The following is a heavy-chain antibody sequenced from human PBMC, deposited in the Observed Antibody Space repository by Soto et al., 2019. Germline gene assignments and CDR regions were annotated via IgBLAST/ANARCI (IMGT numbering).Heavy chain of an antibody. D-gene: IGHD2-15*01. CDR1: GFTFSGSA. J-gene: IGHJ6*02. Sequence: EVQLVESGGGLVQPGGSLKVSCAASGFTFSGSAMHWVRQASGKGLEWVGRIGSKANNYATAYAASVKGRFTISRDDSKYTAYLQMNSLKTEDTAIYYCTRPFDCSGGSCYSGWYYYYGMDVWCQGTTVTVSS. CDR2: IGSKANNYAT. V-gene: IGHV3-73*01. CDR3: TRPFDCSGGSCYSGWYYYYGMDV.